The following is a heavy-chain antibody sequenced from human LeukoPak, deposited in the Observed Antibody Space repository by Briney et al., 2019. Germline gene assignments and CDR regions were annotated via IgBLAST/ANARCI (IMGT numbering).Heavy chain of an antibody. Sequence: GESLKISCKVSGYSFTNNWLGWVRQMPGKGLEWMGIIFPSDSDTRYSPSFQGQDTISADKSISTAYLQWSSLKASDTAMYYCARYSGSFSKSFDSWGQGTLVTVSS. D-gene: IGHD1-26*01. CDR3: ARYSGSFSKSFDS. J-gene: IGHJ4*02. CDR1: GYSFTNNW. CDR2: IFPSDSDT. V-gene: IGHV5-51*01.